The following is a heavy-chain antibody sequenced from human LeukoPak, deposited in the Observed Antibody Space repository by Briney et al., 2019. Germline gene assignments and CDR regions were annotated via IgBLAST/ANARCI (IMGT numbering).Heavy chain of an antibody. J-gene: IGHJ4*02. CDR2: IYASGST. D-gene: IGHD6-13*01. CDR1: GGSISSGGYY. CDR3: AREMAAAGYFDY. V-gene: IGHV4-31*03. Sequence: SQTLSLTCPVSGGSISSGGYYWSWIRQHPGEGLEWIGYIYASGSTYYNPSLKRRVTISVDTSKNQFSLKLSSVTAADTAVYYCAREMAAAGYFDYWGQGTLVTVSS.